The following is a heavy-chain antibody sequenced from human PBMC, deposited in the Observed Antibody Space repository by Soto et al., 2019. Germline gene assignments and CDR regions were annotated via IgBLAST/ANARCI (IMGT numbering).Heavy chain of an antibody. J-gene: IGHJ3*02. CDR3: ARHGITMVRGVLTAFDI. V-gene: IGHV4-30-2*03. D-gene: IGHD3-10*01. CDR2: IYHSGST. Sequence: SETLALTCAVSGGSISSGGYSWSWIRQPPGKGLEWIGYIYHSGSTYYNPSLKSRVTISVDTSKNQFSLKLSSVTAADTAVYYCARHGITMVRGVLTAFDIWGQGTMVTVSS. CDR1: GGSISSGGYS.